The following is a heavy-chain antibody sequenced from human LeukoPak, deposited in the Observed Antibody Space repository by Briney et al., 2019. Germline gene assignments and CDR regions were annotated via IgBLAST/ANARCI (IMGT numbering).Heavy chain of an antibody. Sequence: GRSLRLSCAASGFTFSSYGMHWVRQAPGKGLEWVAVISYDGSNKYYADSVKGRFTISRDNSKNTLYLQMNSLRAEDTAVYYCAKDQVDTAVVNYYYYYMDVWGKGTTVTVSS. CDR1: GFTFSSYG. V-gene: IGHV3-30*18. CDR3: AKDQVDTAVVNYYYYYMDV. CDR2: ISYDGSNK. J-gene: IGHJ6*03. D-gene: IGHD5-18*01.